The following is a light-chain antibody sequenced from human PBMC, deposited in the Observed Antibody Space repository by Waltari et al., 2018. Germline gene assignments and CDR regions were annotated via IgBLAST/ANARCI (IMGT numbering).Light chain of an antibody. J-gene: IGLJ1*01. Sequence: QSALTQPASVSGSPGQSITISCTGTSSDVGSYNLLYWYHQHTGKAPKRMIYEVRKRPAGVSNLCSGDKSGNTASLTISGLQAEDEADDYCCSYAGRSTSVFGTGTKVTVL. CDR2: EVR. CDR3: CSYAGRSTSV. CDR1: SSDVGSYNL. V-gene: IGLV2-23*02.